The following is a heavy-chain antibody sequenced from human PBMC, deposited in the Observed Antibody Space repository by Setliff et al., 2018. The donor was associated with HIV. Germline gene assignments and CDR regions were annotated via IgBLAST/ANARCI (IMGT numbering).Heavy chain of an antibody. D-gene: IGHD2-15*01. CDR1: GGSISSSSYY. J-gene: IGHJ6*02. Sequence: SETLSLTCTVSGGSISSSSYYWGWIRQPPGKGLEWIGSIYYSGSTYYNPSLKSQVTISVDTSKNQFSLKLSSVTAADTAVYYCASRGYCSGGSCYIYYYYYGMDVWGQGTTVTVSS. CDR3: ASRGYCSGGSCYIYYYYYGMDV. V-gene: IGHV4-39*01. CDR2: IYYSGST.